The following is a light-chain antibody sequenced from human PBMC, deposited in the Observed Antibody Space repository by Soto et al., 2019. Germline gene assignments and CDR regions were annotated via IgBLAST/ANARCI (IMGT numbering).Light chain of an antibody. J-gene: IGKJ4*01. V-gene: IGKV3-20*01. CDR1: QSVGASN. CDR3: QQYGNSLT. Sequence: EIVMTQSPGTLSLSPGERATLSCRASQSVGASNLAWYQQKPGQAPRLLIYDASSRATGMPDRFSGSGSGTDFTLTISRLEPEDFAVYYCQQYGNSLTFGGGTKVEIK. CDR2: DAS.